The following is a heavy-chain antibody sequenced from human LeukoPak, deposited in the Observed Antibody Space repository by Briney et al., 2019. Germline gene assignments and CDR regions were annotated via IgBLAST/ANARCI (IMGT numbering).Heavy chain of an antibody. CDR2: ISYDGSNK. CDR3: AGIGSLYYYYYYMDV. J-gene: IGHJ6*03. V-gene: IGHV3-30*03. Sequence: GGSLRLSCAASGFTFSSYGMHWVRQAPGKGLEWVAVISYDGSNKYYAASVKGRFTISRDNSKNPLYLQMNSLRAEDTAVYYCAGIGSLYYYYYYMDVWGKGTTVTVSS. CDR1: GFTFSSYG.